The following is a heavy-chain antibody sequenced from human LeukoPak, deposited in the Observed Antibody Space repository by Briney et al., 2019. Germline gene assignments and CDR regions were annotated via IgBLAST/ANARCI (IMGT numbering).Heavy chain of an antibody. J-gene: IGHJ4*02. CDR2: ISSSSSYI. CDR1: GFTFSSYS. D-gene: IGHD3-22*01. V-gene: IGHV3-21*01. Sequence: PRGSLRLSCAASGFTFSSYSMNWVRQAPGKGLEWVSSISSSSSYIYYADSVKGRFTISRDNAKNSLYLQMNSLRAEDTAVYYCARGPRRDSSGYFLNYWGQGTLVTVSS. CDR3: ARGPRRDSSGYFLNY.